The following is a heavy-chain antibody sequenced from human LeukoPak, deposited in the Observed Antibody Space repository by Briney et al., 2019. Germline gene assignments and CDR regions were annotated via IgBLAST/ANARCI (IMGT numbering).Heavy chain of an antibody. D-gene: IGHD3-10*01. CDR3: ATYGSGSGTFFDS. V-gene: IGHV3-48*03. J-gene: IGHJ4*01. CDR2: ISHSGSTI. CDR1: GFSFGSYG. Sequence: GGSLRLSCAASGFSFGSYGIHWVRQAPGKGLEWLSYISHSGSTIYYADSVKGRFTVSRDNAKSSLYLQMNNLRAEDTALYYCATYGSGSGTFFDSWGQGTLVTVSS.